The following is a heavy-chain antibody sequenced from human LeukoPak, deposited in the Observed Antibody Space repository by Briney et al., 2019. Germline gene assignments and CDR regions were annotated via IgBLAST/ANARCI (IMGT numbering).Heavy chain of an antibody. CDR1: GGSISSSSYY. V-gene: IGHV4-39*01. J-gene: IGHJ4*02. CDR3: ARHVDTAMGRYFDY. Sequence: SETLSLTCTVSGGSISSSSYYWGWIRQPPGKGLEWIGSIYYSGSTYYNPSLKSRVTISVDTSKNQFSLKLGSVTAADTAVYYCARHVDTAMGRYFDYWGQGTLVTVSS. D-gene: IGHD5-18*01. CDR2: IYYSGST.